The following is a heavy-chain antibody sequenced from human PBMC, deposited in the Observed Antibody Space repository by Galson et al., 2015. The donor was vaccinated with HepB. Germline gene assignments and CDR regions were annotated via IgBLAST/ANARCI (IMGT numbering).Heavy chain of an antibody. CDR3: ASHGTAYYYGSSGYQQAYDAFDI. CDR1: GYSFTSYW. Sequence: QSGAEVKKPGESLKISCKGSGYSFTSYWIGWVRQMPGKGLEWMGIIYPGDSDTRYSPSFQGQVTISADKSISTAYLQWSSLKASDTAMYYCASHGTAYYYGSSGYQQAYDAFDIWGQGAMVTVSS. D-gene: IGHD3-22*01. V-gene: IGHV5-51*01. CDR2: IYPGDSDT. J-gene: IGHJ3*02.